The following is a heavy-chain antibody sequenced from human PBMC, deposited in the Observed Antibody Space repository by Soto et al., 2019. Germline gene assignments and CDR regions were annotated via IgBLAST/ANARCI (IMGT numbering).Heavy chain of an antibody. CDR1: GGTFSSYT. D-gene: IGHD6-19*01. Sequence: QVQLVQSGAEVKKPGSSVKVSCKASGGTFSSYTISWVRQAPGQGREWMGRIIPILGIANYAQKFQGRVTITADKSTSTAYMELSSLRSEDTAVYYCARDHGSGSRYWGQGTLVTVSS. CDR3: ARDHGSGSRY. V-gene: IGHV1-69*08. CDR2: IIPILGIA. J-gene: IGHJ4*02.